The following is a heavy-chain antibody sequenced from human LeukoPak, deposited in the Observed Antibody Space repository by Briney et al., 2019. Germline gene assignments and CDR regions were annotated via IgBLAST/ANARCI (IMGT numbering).Heavy chain of an antibody. CDR1: GGSTNSHY. V-gene: IGHV4-59*08. Sequence: SETLSLTCTVSGGSTNSHYWSWIRQSPGKGLEWIGDIYYSGSTKYNPSFKSRVTISVDMPKNDLSLRLTSVLAAGTAIYYCVRRDNTGWNYFDCWGQGILVTVSS. CDR3: VRRDNTGWNYFDC. CDR2: IYYSGST. J-gene: IGHJ4*02. D-gene: IGHD6-19*01.